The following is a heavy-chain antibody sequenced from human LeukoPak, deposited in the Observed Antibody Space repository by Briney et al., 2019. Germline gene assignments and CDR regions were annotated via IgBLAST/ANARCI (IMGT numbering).Heavy chain of an antibody. V-gene: IGHV3-48*01. CDR1: GFPFDHCS. CDR2: ITGDNKD. CDR3: VRGGVADGNYFGD. J-gene: IGHJ4*02. D-gene: IGHD3-10*01. Sequence: PGGSLRLYWVAAGFPFDHCSMNWVRQVPGKGPEWLSYITGDNKDYYADSVKGRFIISRDNAERSVYLQMNSLTVDDTALYYCVRGGVADGNYFGDWGQGAVVTVSA.